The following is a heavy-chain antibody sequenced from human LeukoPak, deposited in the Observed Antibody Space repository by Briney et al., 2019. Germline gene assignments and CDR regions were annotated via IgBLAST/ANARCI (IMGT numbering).Heavy chain of an antibody. CDR1: GGSTSSSSYY. V-gene: IGHV4-39*07. J-gene: IGHJ4*02. D-gene: IGHD4-17*01. Sequence: NTSETLSLTCTVSGGSTSSSSYYWGWIRQPPGKGLEWIGSIYYSGSTYQNPSLKSRVTISVDTSKNQFSLKLSSVTAADTAVYYCARVPTVTFFDYWGQGTLVTVSS. CDR3: ARVPTVTFFDY. CDR2: IYYSGST.